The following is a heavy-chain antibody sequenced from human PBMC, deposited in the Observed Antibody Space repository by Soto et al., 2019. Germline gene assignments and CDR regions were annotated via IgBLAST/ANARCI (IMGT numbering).Heavy chain of an antibody. CDR2: IYYSGST. Sequence: SETLSLTCTVSGGSISSYYWTWIRQPPGKGLEWIAYIYYSGSTNYNPSLKSRVTISVDTSKNQFSLKLSSVTAADTAVYYCAKSSSYYDFWSGQNWFDPWGQGTMVTVYS. D-gene: IGHD3-3*01. CDR1: GGSISSYY. V-gene: IGHV4-59*01. CDR3: AKSSSYYDFWSGQNWFDP. J-gene: IGHJ5*02.